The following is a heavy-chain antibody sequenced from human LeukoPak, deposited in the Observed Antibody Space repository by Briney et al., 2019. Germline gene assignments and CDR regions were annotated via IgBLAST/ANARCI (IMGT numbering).Heavy chain of an antibody. Sequence: GESLKISCKGSGYSSTSYWIGWVRQMPGKGLEWMGIIYPGDSDTRYSPSFQGQVTISVDKSINTAYLQWTSLKASDTAIYYCTTGRFCSGGSCSSSFDFWGQGTLLTVPS. D-gene: IGHD2-15*01. CDR3: TTGRFCSGGSCSSSFDF. CDR1: GYSSTSYW. J-gene: IGHJ4*02. CDR2: IYPGDSDT. V-gene: IGHV5-51*01.